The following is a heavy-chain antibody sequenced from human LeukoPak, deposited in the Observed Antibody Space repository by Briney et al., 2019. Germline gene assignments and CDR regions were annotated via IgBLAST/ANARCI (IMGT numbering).Heavy chain of an antibody. J-gene: IGHJ6*03. CDR3: AKGEHDYGDYDDYYYYMDV. Sequence: ASVKVSCKASGYTFTNYDINWVRQATGQGLEWMGWMNPNSGNAGYTQKFQGRVTMTRSTSISTAYMELNSLRAEDTAVYYCAKGEHDYGDYDDYYYYMDVWGKGTTVTVSS. D-gene: IGHD4-17*01. CDR2: MNPNSGNA. V-gene: IGHV1-8*01. CDR1: GYTFTNYD.